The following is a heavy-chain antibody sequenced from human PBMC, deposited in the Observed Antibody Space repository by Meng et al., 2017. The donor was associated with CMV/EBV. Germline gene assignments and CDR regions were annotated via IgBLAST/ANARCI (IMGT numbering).Heavy chain of an antibody. CDR3: ARPKQLQWYFDY. V-gene: IGHV4-39*01. CDR1: CGYSSTSSYY. Sequence: SCGYSSTSSYYSGWRRQPPGKGLEWIGSIYYSGSTNYNPSLKSRVTISVDTSMNQFSLKLSSVTAADTAVYYCARPKQLQWYFDYWGQGTLVTVSS. D-gene: IGHD6-6*01. CDR2: IYYSGST. J-gene: IGHJ4*02.